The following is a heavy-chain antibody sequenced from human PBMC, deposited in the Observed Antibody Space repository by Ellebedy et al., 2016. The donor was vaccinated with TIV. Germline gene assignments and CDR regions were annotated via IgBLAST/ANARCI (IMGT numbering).Heavy chain of an antibody. CDR2: IKSKSDGGTT. CDR3: TTAPDSSGWSKEY. J-gene: IGHJ4*02. V-gene: IGHV3-15*07. D-gene: IGHD6-19*01. Sequence: PGGSLRLSCAASGFTFSNAWMNWVRQAPGKGLAWVGRIKSKSDGGTTDYAALVKGRFTISRDDSKNTLYLQMNSLKTEDKAVYYCTTAPDSSGWSKEYWGQGTLVFVSS. CDR1: GFTFSNAW.